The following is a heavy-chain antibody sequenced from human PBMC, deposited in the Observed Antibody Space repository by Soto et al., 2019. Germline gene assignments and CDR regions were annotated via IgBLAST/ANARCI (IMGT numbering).Heavy chain of an antibody. D-gene: IGHD3-9*01. CDR1: GFTFSSYA. CDR2: ISGSGGST. CDR3: ASGDPYYDILTGYYPSNWFDP. J-gene: IGHJ5*02. Sequence: PGGSLRLSCAASGFTFSSYAMSWVRQAPGKGLEWVSAISGSGGSTYYADSVKGRFTISRDNSKNTLYLQMNSLRAEDTAVYYCASGDPYYDILTGYYPSNWFDPWGQGTLVTVSS. V-gene: IGHV3-23*01.